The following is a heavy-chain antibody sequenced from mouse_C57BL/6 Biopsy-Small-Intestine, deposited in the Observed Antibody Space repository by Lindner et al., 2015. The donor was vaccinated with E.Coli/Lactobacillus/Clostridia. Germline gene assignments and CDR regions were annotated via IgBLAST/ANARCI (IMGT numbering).Heavy chain of an antibody. CDR3: ARGDVGLYYAMDY. V-gene: IGHV5-17*01. Sequence: GFTFSDYGIHWVRQAPEKGLEWVAYISGGSSTIYYTDTVKGRFTISRDNAKNTLFLQMTSLRSEDTAMYYCARGDVGLYYAMDYWGQGTSVTVSS. CDR1: GFTFSDYG. J-gene: IGHJ4*01. CDR2: ISGGSSTI.